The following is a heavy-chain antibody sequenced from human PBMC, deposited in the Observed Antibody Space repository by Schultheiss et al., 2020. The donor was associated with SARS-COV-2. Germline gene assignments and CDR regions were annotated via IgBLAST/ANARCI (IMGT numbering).Heavy chain of an antibody. J-gene: IGHJ6*02. CDR1: GFTFSNAW. Sequence: GGSLRLSCAASGFTFSNAWMSWVRQAPGKGLEWVGRIKSKTDGGTTDYAAPVKGRFTISRDDSKNTLYLQMNSLKTEDTAVYYCTTVALLLWFRELAKNTYGMDVWGQGTTVTVSS. CDR2: IKSKTDGGTT. D-gene: IGHD3-10*01. V-gene: IGHV3-15*01. CDR3: TTVALLLWFRELAKNTYGMDV.